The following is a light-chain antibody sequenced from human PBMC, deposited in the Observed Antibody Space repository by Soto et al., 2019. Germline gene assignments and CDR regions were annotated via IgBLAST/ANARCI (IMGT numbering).Light chain of an antibody. J-gene: IGKJ5*01. Sequence: ELVLTQSPATLSLSPGERATLSCRASQSVSSYLAWYQQKPGQAPRLLIYDASNRATGIPARFSGSGSGTDFTLTISSLEPEDFAVYYGQQRSSWPITFGQGTRLEIK. CDR3: QQRSSWPIT. CDR1: QSVSSY. CDR2: DAS. V-gene: IGKV3-11*01.